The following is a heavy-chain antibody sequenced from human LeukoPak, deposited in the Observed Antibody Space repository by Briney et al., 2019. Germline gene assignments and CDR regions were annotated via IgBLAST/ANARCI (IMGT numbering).Heavy chain of an antibody. Sequence: GGSLRLSCAASGFSFDDYGMSWVRQAPGKGLEWVSGINWNGGSTGYADSVKGRFTISRDNAKNSLYLQMNSLRAEDTAVYYCANERRFLEWFDYWGQGTLVTVSS. CDR1: GFSFDDYG. CDR2: INWNGGST. J-gene: IGHJ4*02. V-gene: IGHV3-20*04. D-gene: IGHD3-3*01. CDR3: ANERRFLEWFDY.